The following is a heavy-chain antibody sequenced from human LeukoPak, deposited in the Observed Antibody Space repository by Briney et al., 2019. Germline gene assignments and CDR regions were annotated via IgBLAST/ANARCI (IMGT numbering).Heavy chain of an antibody. D-gene: IGHD3-10*02. J-gene: IGHJ4*02. Sequence: SETLSLTCTVSGDSISSYYWSWIRQPTGKGLEWIGYVYYTGSTDYNPSLWSRVTISVDASKSQFSLTLSSVTAADTAVYYCARTLGSGTSDNWGQGTLVTVSS. CDR2: VYYTGST. CDR3: ARTLGSGTSDN. V-gene: IGHV4-59*01. CDR1: GDSISSYY.